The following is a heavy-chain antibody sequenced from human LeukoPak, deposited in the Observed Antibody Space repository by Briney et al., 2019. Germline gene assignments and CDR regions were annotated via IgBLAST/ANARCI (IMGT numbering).Heavy chain of an antibody. Sequence: PSETLSLTCTVSGGSISSYYWSWIRKPPGKGLEWIGYIYYSGSTNYNPSLKSRVTISVDTSKNQFSLKLSSVTAADTAVYYCARPSSSLGAFDIWGQGTMVTVSS. CDR1: GGSISSYY. J-gene: IGHJ3*02. V-gene: IGHV4-59*08. CDR2: IYYSGST. D-gene: IGHD6-13*01. CDR3: ARPSSSLGAFDI.